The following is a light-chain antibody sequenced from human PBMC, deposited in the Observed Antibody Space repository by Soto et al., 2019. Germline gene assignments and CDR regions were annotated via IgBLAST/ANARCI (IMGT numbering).Light chain of an antibody. CDR3: QSYDSSLSGSV. CDR2: GKN. CDR1: TSNIGAGYD. Sequence: QAVVTQPPSVSGAPGQRVTISCTGSTSNIGAGYDVHWYQQLPRTAPKLLIYGKNNRPSGVSDRFSGSKSGASASLAITGLQTEDEADYYCQSYDSSLSGSVFGGGTKVTVL. V-gene: IGLV1-40*01. J-gene: IGLJ3*02.